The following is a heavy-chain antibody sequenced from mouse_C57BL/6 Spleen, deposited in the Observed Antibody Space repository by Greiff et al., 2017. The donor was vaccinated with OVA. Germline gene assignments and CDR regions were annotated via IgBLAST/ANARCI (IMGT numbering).Heavy chain of an antibody. CDR2: IYPGSGST. Sequence: QVQLQQPGAELVKPGASVKMSCKASGYTFTSYWITWVKQRPGQGLEWIGDIYPGSGSTNYNEKFKSKATLTVDTSSSTAYMQLSSLTSEDSAVYYCARCGSTLGYFDYWGQGTTLTVSS. CDR3: ARCGSTLGYFDY. V-gene: IGHV1-55*01. CDR1: GYTFTSYW. J-gene: IGHJ2*01. D-gene: IGHD2-1*01.